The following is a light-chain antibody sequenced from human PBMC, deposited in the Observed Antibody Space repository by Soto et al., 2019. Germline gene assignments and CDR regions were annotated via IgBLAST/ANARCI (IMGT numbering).Light chain of an antibody. CDR1: QSIARTY. CDR2: DIS. CDR3: QQYGYSPIT. V-gene: IGKV3-20*01. J-gene: IGKJ5*01. Sequence: EVVLTQSPGTLSLSPGERATLSCRASQSIARTYLAWYQQKPGQAPRLLIYDISTRATGIPDRFSASGSGTDFTLTISGLETEDFAVYYCQQYGYSPITFGQGTRLE.